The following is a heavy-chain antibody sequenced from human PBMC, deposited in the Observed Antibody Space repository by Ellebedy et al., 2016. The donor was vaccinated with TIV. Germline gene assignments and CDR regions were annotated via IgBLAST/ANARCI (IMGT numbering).Heavy chain of an antibody. J-gene: IGHJ4*02. Sequence: MPSETLSLTCAVSGGSISSTSYYWGWIRQPPGKGLEWIGSIYNSGRTYYSPSLKSRVTISVDTSKNQFSLKLSSVTAADTAVYYCARDYRESRGFLDSWGQGTLVTVSS. CDR2: IYNSGRT. D-gene: IGHD3-16*02. V-gene: IGHV4-39*07. CDR1: GGSISSTSYY. CDR3: ARDYRESRGFLDS.